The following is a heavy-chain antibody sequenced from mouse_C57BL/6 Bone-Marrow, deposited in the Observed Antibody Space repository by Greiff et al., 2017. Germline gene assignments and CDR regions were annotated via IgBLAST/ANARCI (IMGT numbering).Heavy chain of an antibody. J-gene: IGHJ4*01. CDR1: GFSINSDCY. Sequence: EVQLVESGPSLVRPSQTLSLTCTVTGFSINSDCYWIWIRQFPGNKLEYIGYTFYSGITYYNPSLESRTYITRDTSKNQSSLKLSSVTTEDTATYDCARAAESYGSSYAMDYWGQGTSVTVSS. V-gene: IGHV3-3*01. D-gene: IGHD1-1*01. CDR2: TFYSGIT. CDR3: ARAAESYGSSYAMDY.